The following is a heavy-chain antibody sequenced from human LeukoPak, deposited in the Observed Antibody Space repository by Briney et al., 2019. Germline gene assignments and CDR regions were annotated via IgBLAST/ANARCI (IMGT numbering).Heavy chain of an antibody. CDR3: AKDLDCSGGTCHKAFDC. D-gene: IGHD2-15*01. Sequence: GGSLRLSCVASGFTLSTYGMHWVRQAPGKGLEWVAFIRYDGSDIFYGDSVKGRFTTSRDNSKNTLYLQMSRLRVEDTAVYYCAKDLDCSGGTCHKAFDCWGQGTLVTVSS. V-gene: IGHV3-30*02. CDR2: IRYDGSDI. J-gene: IGHJ4*02. CDR1: GFTLSTYG.